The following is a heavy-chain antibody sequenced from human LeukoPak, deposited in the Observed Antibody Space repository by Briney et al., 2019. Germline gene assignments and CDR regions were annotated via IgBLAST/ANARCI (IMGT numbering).Heavy chain of an antibody. D-gene: IGHD2-21*02. CDR1: GGSISSSSYY. J-gene: IGHJ3*02. Sequence: PSETLSLTCTVSGGSISSSSYYWGWIRQPPGKGLEWIGEIFHSGSTYYNASPKSRVTISVDKSKNEFSLKLSSVTAADTAVYFCARIGDFDDNGYMDGFDIWGQGTMVTVSS. V-gene: IGHV4-39*07. CDR3: ARIGDFDDNGYMDGFDI. CDR2: IFHSGST.